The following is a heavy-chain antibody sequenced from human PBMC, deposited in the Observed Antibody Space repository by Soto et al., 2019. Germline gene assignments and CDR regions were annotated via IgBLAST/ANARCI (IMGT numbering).Heavy chain of an antibody. CDR3: ARDPYYYDSSGYSPPDI. CDR1: GYTFTSYY. Sequence: ASVKVSCKASGYTFTSYYMHWVRQAPGQGLEWMGIINPSGGSTSYAQKFQGRVTMTRDTSTSTVYTELSSLRSEDTAVYYCARDPYYYDSSGYSPPDIWGQGTMVTVSS. J-gene: IGHJ3*02. CDR2: INPSGGST. V-gene: IGHV1-46*01. D-gene: IGHD3-22*01.